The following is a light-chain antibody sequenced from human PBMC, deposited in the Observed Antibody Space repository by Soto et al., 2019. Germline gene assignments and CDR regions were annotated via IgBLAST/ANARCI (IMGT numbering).Light chain of an antibody. CDR3: QQYGSSPQT. Sequence: EIVLTQSPGTLSLSPGERATLSCRASQSVTSNYVAWYQQKPGQAPRLLIYGASSRATGIPDRISGSGSGTDFTLTISRLEPDDFAVYYCQQYGSSPQTFGQGTKVEIK. CDR1: QSVTSNY. V-gene: IGKV3-20*01. CDR2: GAS. J-gene: IGKJ1*01.